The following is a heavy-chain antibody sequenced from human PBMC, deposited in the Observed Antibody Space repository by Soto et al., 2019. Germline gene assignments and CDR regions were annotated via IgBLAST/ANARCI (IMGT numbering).Heavy chain of an antibody. CDR1: GFTLRSYG. J-gene: IGHJ4*02. CDR3: AKEMFPRTVLDSSSPWGDY. CDR2: ISYDESHK. Sequence: QVQLVESGGGVVQPGKSLRLSCAASGFTLRSYGMHWVRQAPGKGLEWLAVISYDESHKYYADSVKGRFTISRDTSKNALYMKMYSLRAEDTAVYYCAKEMFPRTVLDSSSPWGDYWCQGTAVTVSS. V-gene: IGHV3-30*18. D-gene: IGHD6-6*01.